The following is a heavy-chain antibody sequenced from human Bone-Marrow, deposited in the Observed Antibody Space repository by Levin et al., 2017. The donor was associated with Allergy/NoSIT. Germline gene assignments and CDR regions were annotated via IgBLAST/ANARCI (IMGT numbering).Heavy chain of an antibody. D-gene: IGHD5-18*01. V-gene: IGHV3-15*01. CDR3: TTEASRYVGYSYY. Sequence: GESLKISCAASGFTFNDAWMSWVRQAPGKGLEWVGRIRSKTDGGTTEYAAPVKGRFTISRDDSENTLYLQMNSLKTEDTAVYYCTTEASRYVGYSYYWGQGTLVTVSS. J-gene: IGHJ4*02. CDR1: GFTFNDAW. CDR2: IRSKTDGGTT.